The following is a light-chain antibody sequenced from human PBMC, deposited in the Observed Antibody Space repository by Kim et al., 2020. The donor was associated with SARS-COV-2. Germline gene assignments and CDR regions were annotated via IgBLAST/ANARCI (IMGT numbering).Light chain of an antibody. Sequence: AIQMTQSPSSLSASVGDRVTITCRASQGIRTDLGWYQQKQGMPPRLLINAASSLHSGVPSRFSGSGSGTDFTLTISSLQPEDFATYYCLQDYNFPYTFGQGTKLE. J-gene: IGKJ2*01. CDR2: AAS. V-gene: IGKV1-6*01. CDR3: LQDYNFPYT. CDR1: QGIRTD.